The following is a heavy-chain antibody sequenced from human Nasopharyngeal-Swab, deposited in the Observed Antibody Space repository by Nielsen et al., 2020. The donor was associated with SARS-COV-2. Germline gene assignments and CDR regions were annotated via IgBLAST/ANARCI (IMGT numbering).Heavy chain of an antibody. CDR2: FDPEDGET. V-gene: IGHV1-24*01. CDR1: GYTLTELS. Sequence: ASVKVSCKVSGYTLTELSMHWVRQAPGKGLEWMGGFDPEDGETIYAQKFQGRVTMTEDTSASTAYMELSSLRSEDTAVYYCARYVDYDILTGYYYYGMDVWGQGTTVTVSS. D-gene: IGHD3-9*01. J-gene: IGHJ6*02. CDR3: ARYVDYDILTGYYYYGMDV.